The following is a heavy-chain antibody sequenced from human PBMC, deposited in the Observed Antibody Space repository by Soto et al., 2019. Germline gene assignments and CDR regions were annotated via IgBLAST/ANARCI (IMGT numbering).Heavy chain of an antibody. D-gene: IGHD5-18*01. CDR2: IKQDGSEK. Sequence: GGSLRLSCAASGFTFSSYWMSWVRQAPGKGLEWVANIKQDGSEKYYVDSVKGRFTISRDNAKNSLYLQMNSLRAEDTAVYYCASEYSYGYYPFDYWGQGTLVTVSS. CDR1: GFTFSSYW. V-gene: IGHV3-7*05. CDR3: ASEYSYGYYPFDY. J-gene: IGHJ4*02.